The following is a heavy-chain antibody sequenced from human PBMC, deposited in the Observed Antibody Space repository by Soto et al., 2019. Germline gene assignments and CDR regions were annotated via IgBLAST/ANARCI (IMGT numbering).Heavy chain of an antibody. CDR2: IYSGGST. V-gene: IGHV3-53*02. CDR1: GFTVSSNY. J-gene: IGHJ3*01. D-gene: IGHD2-8*01. CDR3: AKKDGTDGRHDAFDV. Sequence: EVQLVETGGGLIQPGGSLRLSCAASGFTVSSNYMSWVRQAPGKGLEWVSVIYSGGSTYYADSVKGRFTISRDNSKNTLYLQMNSLRAEDTALYYCAKKDGTDGRHDAFDVWGRGTMVTVSS.